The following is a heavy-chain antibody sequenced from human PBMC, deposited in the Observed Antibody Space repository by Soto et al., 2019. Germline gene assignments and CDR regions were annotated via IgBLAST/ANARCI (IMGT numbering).Heavy chain of an antibody. J-gene: IGHJ2*01. D-gene: IGHD6-13*01. CDR2: ISGSGGST. CDR3: AKVGGRIAAAGTRDWYFDL. CDR1: GFTFSSYA. Sequence: GGSLRLSCAASGFTFSSYAMSWVRQAPGKGLEWVSAISGSGGSTYYADSVKGRFTISRDNSKNTLYLQMNSLRAEDTAVYYCAKVGGRIAAAGTRDWYFDLWGRGTLVTVSS. V-gene: IGHV3-23*01.